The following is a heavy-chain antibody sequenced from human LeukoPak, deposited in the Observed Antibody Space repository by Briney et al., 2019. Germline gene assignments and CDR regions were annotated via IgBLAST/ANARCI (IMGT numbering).Heavy chain of an antibody. CDR1: GYTFTGYY. V-gene: IGHV1-2*06. CDR2: INPNSGGT. CDR3: AREEPPDSSGWYDWFDP. Sequence: ASVKVSCKASGYTFTGYYMHRVRQAPGQGLEWMGRINPNSGGTNYAQKFQGRVTMTRDTSISTAYMELSRLRSDDTAVYYCAREEPPDSSGWYDWFDPWGQGTLVTVSS. J-gene: IGHJ5*02. D-gene: IGHD6-19*01.